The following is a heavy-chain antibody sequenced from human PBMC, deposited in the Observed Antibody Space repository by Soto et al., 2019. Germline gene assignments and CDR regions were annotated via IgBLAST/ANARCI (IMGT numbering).Heavy chain of an antibody. V-gene: IGHV4-34*01. J-gene: IGHJ2*01. CDR2: INHSGST. D-gene: IGHD4-17*01. Sequence: QVQLQQWGAGLLKPSETLSLTCAVYGGSFSGYYWSWIRQPPGKGLEWLGEINHSGSTNYNPYLKSRVTISVDTSEHQFSLKLSSVTAADTAVYSCAIPTVTNWYFDRWGRGTLVTVSS. CDR1: GGSFSGYY. CDR3: AIPTVTNWYFDR.